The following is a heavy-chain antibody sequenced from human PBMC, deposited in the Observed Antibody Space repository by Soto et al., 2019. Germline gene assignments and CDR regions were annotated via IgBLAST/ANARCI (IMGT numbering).Heavy chain of an antibody. CDR2: IYYSGST. CDR3: ARDQALSYYYDSSGPLYNWFDP. D-gene: IGHD3-22*01. J-gene: IGHJ5*02. Sequence: SETLSLTCTVSGGSISSGGYFWSWIRQHPGKGLEWIGSIYYSGSTYCNPSLKSRITISVDTSKNQFSLKLSSVTAADTAVYYCARDQALSYYYDSSGPLYNWFDPWGQGTLVTVSS. V-gene: IGHV4-31*03. CDR1: GGSISSGGYF.